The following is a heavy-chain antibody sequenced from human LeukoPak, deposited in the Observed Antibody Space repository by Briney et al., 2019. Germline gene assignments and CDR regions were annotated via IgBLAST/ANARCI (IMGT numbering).Heavy chain of an antibody. V-gene: IGHV3-11*06. CDR1: GFTFSDYY. CDR2: ISSSNTYT. CDR3: ARGMNSGYSYGCLDY. J-gene: IGHJ4*02. D-gene: IGHD5-18*01. Sequence: GGSLRLSCAASGFTFSDYYMSWISQAPGKGLEWVSYISSSNTYTNYAASVKGRFTISRDNAKNSLYLQMNSLRAEDTAVYYCARGMNSGYSYGCLDYWGQGTLVTVSS.